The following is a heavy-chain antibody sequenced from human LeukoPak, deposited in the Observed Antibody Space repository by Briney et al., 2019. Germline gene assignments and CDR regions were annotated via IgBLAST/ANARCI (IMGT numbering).Heavy chain of an antibody. CDR2: TYYRSKWYS. CDR3: AREGLRGYSGYDLNYYYYMDV. V-gene: IGHV6-1*01. Sequence: SQTLSLTCAISGDSVSSNSAAWNWIRQSPSRGLEWLGRTYYRSKWYSDYAVSVKSRITINPDTSKNQFSLQLNSVTPEDTAVYYCAREGLRGYSGYDLNYYYYMDVWGKGTTVTVSS. D-gene: IGHD5-12*01. J-gene: IGHJ6*03. CDR1: GDSVSSNSAA.